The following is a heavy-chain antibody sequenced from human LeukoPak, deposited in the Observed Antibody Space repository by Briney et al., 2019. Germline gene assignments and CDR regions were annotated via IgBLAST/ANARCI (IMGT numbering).Heavy chain of an antibody. Sequence: GRSLTPSCAPSRLTVSSNYMSWVSQAPGKGLEWVSVIYSGGSTYYADSVKGRFTISRDNAKNSLYLQMNSLRDEDTAVYYCARDLSGSYPFDYWGQGTLVTVSS. CDR1: RLTVSSNY. CDR3: ARDLSGSYPFDY. CDR2: IYSGGST. V-gene: IGHV3-53*01. D-gene: IGHD1-26*01. J-gene: IGHJ4*02.